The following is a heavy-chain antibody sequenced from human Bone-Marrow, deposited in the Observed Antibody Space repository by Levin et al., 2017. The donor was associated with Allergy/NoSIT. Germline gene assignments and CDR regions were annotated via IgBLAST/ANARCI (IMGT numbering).Heavy chain of an antibody. J-gene: IGHJ6*02. CDR1: GFTLNYYA. D-gene: IGHD5-12*01. CDR3: ARDRVTTSYFYFYGMDV. Sequence: GESLKISCVASGFTLNYYAMHWVRQAPGKGLEWVSVISYDGVNKYYADSVKGRFTISRDNSKKTVYLQMDTLRPEDTAEYFCARDRVTTSYFYFYGMDVWGQGTTVTVSS. V-gene: IGHV3-30-3*01. CDR2: ISYDGVNK.